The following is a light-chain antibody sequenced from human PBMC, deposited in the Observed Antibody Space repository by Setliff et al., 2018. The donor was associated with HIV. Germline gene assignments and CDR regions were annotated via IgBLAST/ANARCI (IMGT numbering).Light chain of an antibody. CDR1: QSLLESDGKTY. V-gene: IGKV2D-29*02. Sequence: DIEMTQSPLSLSVTPGQPASISCKSSQSLLESDGKTYLYWYLQKAGQSPQLLIYEVSKRFSGVPDKFSGSGSGTDFTLKISRVEAEDIGVYYCMQSRQVPLTFGGGTKVDIK. CDR3: MQSRQVPLT. J-gene: IGKJ4*01. CDR2: EVS.